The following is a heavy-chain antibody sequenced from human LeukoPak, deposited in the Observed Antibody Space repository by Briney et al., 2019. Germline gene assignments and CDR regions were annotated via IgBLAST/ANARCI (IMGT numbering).Heavy chain of an antibody. CDR3: AKDRWGSGGSGGGDY. Sequence: GGSLRLSCAASGFTFSIYAMTWVRQAPGKGLEWVSTISNGCGSTYYADSVKGRFTISRDNSKNTVYLQMSSLRAEDTAVYYCAKDRWGSGGSGGGDYWGQGTLVTVSS. D-gene: IGHD2-15*01. CDR2: ISNGCGST. V-gene: IGHV3-23*01. CDR1: GFTFSIYA. J-gene: IGHJ4*02.